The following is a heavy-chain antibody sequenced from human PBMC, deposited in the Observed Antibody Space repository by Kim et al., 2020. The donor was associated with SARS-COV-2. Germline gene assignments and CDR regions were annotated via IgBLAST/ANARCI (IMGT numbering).Heavy chain of an antibody. CDR2: NT. D-gene: IGHD3-22*01. CDR3: ARGYDSLASY. V-gene: IGHV1-18*01. Sequence: NTNYAQKLQGRGTMTTDTSTSTAYMELRSLRSDDTAVYYCARGYDSLASYWGQGTLVTVSS. J-gene: IGHJ4*02.